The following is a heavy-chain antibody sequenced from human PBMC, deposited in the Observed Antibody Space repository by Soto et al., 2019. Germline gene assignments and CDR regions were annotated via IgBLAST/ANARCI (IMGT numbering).Heavy chain of an antibody. Sequence: GWSLGLSCATSGFTFRFYDMHWVRQAPGKGLEWLAVISRDGNNKDYGDSVKGRFTISRDNSKNTLFLQMNSLRDEDSAVYYCAKDAYTPIRTTAHDAGGLDHWGRGTLVTVS. CDR3: AKDAYTPIRTTAHDAGGLDH. J-gene: IGHJ4*02. D-gene: IGHD4-4*01. CDR1: GFTFRFYD. CDR2: ISRDGNNK. V-gene: IGHV3-30*18.